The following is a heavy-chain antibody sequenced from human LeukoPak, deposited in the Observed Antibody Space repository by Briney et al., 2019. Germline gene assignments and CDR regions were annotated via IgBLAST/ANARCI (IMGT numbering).Heavy chain of an antibody. V-gene: IGHV4-31*03. CDR3: ARGRRLVPPHFDP. CDR2: IYYSGST. J-gene: IGHJ5*02. CDR1: GGSISSGGYY. Sequence: SQTLSLTCTVSGGSISSGGYYWSWIPQHPGQDLEWIGYIYYSGSTYYNPSLKSRITISVDTSKNQFSLKRSSVTAADTAVYYCARGRRLVPPHFDPWGQGTLVTVSS. D-gene: IGHD6-19*01.